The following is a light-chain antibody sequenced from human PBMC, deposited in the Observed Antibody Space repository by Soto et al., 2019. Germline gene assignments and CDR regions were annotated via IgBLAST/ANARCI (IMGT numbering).Light chain of an antibody. J-gene: IGKJ1*01. CDR1: QSVSSSY. CDR3: QQYNDWPRT. Sequence: EIVLTQSPGTLSLSPGERATLSCRASQSVSSSYLAWYQQKPGQAPRLLIFGVSTRATGIPARFSGSGSGTEFTLTISSLQSEDFAVYYCQQYNDWPRTFGQGTKVDIK. CDR2: GVS. V-gene: IGKV3-15*01.